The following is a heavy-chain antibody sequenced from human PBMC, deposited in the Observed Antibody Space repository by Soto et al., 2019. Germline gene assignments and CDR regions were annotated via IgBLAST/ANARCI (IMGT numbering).Heavy chain of an antibody. CDR3: ASDHGPYSSGWLDY. CDR2: ISYDGNNK. D-gene: IGHD6-19*01. Sequence: GGSLRLSCAASGFTFSSYAMHWVRQAPGKGLEWVAVISYDGNNKYYADSVKGRFTISRDNSKNTLYLQMNSLRAEDTTVYYCASDHGPYSSGWLDYWGQGTLVTVSS. CDR1: GFTFSSYA. J-gene: IGHJ4*02. V-gene: IGHV3-30-3*01.